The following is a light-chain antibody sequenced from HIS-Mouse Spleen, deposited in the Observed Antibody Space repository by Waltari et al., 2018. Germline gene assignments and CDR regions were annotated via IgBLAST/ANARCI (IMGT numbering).Light chain of an antibody. Sequence: DVVMTQSPLSLPVTLGQPASISCRSSQSLVYSDGNTSLNWFQQGPGQSPRRLIYKVSNRDSGVPDRFSGSGSGTDFTLKISRVEAEDVGVYYCMQGTHWPPTFGQGTKVEIK. CDR3: MQGTHWPPT. CDR2: KVS. V-gene: IGKV2-30*01. CDR1: QSLVYSDGNTS. J-gene: IGKJ1*01.